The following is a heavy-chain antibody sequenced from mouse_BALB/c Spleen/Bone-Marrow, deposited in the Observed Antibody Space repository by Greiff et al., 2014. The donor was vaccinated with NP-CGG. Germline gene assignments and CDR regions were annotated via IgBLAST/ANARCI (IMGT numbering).Heavy chain of an antibody. Sequence: EVQLVESGGGLVKPGGSLKLSCAASGFTLSDFYMYWVRQTPEKRLEWVATISYGGSYIYYPDSVKGRFTISRDDAKNNLYLQMSSLKSEDTAMYYCSRDRGVQGYAMDYWGQGTSVTVSS. CDR3: SRDRGVQGYAMDY. CDR1: GFTLSDFY. D-gene: IGHD2-14*01. J-gene: IGHJ4*01. CDR2: ISYGGSYI. V-gene: IGHV5-4*02.